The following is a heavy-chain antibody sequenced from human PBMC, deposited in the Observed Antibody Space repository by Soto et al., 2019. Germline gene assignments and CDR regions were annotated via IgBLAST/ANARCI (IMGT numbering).Heavy chain of an antibody. CDR2: ISAYNGNT. CDR1: GYTFTSYG. CDR3: ARTCVGGSCYDNWFDP. V-gene: IGHV1-18*04. D-gene: IGHD2-15*01. J-gene: IGHJ5*02. Sequence: GASVKVSWKASGYTFTSYGISWVRQAPGQGLDWMGWISAYNGNTNYAQKLQGRVTMTTDTSTSTAYMELRSLRSDDTAVYCCARTCVGGSCYDNWFDPWGQGTLVTVSS.